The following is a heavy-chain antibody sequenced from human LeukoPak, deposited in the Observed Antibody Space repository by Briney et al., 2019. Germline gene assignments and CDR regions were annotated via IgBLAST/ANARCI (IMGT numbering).Heavy chain of an antibody. V-gene: IGHV3-30*03. J-gene: IGHJ4*02. CDR2: ISYDGSNK. CDR1: GFTFSSYG. CDR3: ARDRRGTMFVFDY. Sequence: GGSLRLSCAASGFTFSSYGMHWVRQAPGKGLEWVAVISYDGSNKYYADSVKGRFTISRDNAKNSLYLQMNSLRAEDTALYYCARDRRGTMFVFDYWGQGTLVTVSS. D-gene: IGHD3-10*02.